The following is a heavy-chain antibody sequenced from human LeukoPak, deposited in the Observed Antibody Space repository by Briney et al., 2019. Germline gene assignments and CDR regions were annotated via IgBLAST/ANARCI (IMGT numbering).Heavy chain of an antibody. Sequence: SETLSLTCTVSGGSISSYYWSWIRQPAGKGLEWIGRIYASGSTNYNPSLKSRVTMSVDTSKNQFSLKVRSVTAADTAVDYCAREPITMIATFGYWGQGTLVTVSS. CDR3: AREPITMIATFGY. CDR2: IYASGST. D-gene: IGHD3-22*01. V-gene: IGHV4-4*07. CDR1: GGSISSYY. J-gene: IGHJ4*02.